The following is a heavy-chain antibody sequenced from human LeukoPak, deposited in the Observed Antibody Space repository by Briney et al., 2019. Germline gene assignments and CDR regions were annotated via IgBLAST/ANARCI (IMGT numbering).Heavy chain of an antibody. CDR1: GASVSSFY. V-gene: IGHV4-59*02. J-gene: IGHJ6*02. D-gene: IGHD1-26*01. Sequence: SETLSLTCTVSGASVSSFYWNWIRQPPGKGLEWIGSMYYSGTTNYDPSFKSRVTISLDTSKNEFSLRLRSLTAADTAVYYCAGQVGARIRYYYTSGLDVWGQGTTVAVSS. CDR3: AGQVGARIRYYYTSGLDV. CDR2: MYYSGTT.